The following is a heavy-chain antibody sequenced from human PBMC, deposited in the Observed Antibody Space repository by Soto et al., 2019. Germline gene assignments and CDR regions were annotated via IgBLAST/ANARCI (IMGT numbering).Heavy chain of an antibody. V-gene: IGHV3-23*01. J-gene: IGHJ4*02. D-gene: IGHD3-10*01. CDR3: AKRSDNYYYFDN. CDR1: GFTFSSYA. CDR2: ISGSGGST. Sequence: AGGSLRLSCAASGFTFSSYAMSWVRQAPGKGLEWVSAISGSGGSTYYADSVKGRFTISRDNSKNTLYLQMNSLRAEDTAVYYCAKRSDNYYYFDNWGQGTLVTVSS.